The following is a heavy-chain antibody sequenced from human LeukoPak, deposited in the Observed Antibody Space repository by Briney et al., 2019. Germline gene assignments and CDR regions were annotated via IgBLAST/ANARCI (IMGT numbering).Heavy chain of an antibody. CDR1: GGTFSSYA. J-gene: IGHJ4*02. D-gene: IGHD6-13*01. CDR3: ARVPDQHPLYSSTPVFEYYFDY. Sequence: ASVKVSCKASGGTFSSYAISWVRQAPGQGLEWMGGIIPIFGTANYAQKFQGRVTITADESTSTAYMELSSLRSEDTAVYYCARVPDQHPLYSSTPVFEYYFDYWGQGTLVTVSS. CDR2: IIPIFGTA. V-gene: IGHV1-69*13.